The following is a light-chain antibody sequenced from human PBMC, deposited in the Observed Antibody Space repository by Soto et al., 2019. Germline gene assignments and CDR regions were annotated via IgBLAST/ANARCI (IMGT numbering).Light chain of an antibody. CDR2: ADS. V-gene: IGKV3-11*01. CDR3: QQRYNWPIT. CDR1: QSVSGY. J-gene: IGKJ5*01. Sequence: SVLTQFPATLSLSLGETATLSCRASQSVSGYIGWYQQKPGQAPRLLIYADSNRATGIPARFSGSGSGTDFTLTISSLEPEDFSVYYCQQRYNWPITFGQGTRLAIK.